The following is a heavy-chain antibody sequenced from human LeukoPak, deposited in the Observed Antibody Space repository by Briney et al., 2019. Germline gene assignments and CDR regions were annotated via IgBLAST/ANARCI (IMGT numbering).Heavy chain of an antibody. V-gene: IGHV1-24*01. J-gene: IGHJ4*01. CDR3: ATGEHILTGYYPQYYFDY. D-gene: IGHD3-9*01. CDR2: FDPEDGET. Sequence: ASVKVSCKVSGYTLTELSMHWVRQAPGKGREWMGGFDPEDGETIYAQKFQGRVTMIEDTSTDTAYMELSSLRSEDTAVYYCATGEHILTGYYPQYYFDYWGHGTLVTVSS. CDR1: GYTLTELS.